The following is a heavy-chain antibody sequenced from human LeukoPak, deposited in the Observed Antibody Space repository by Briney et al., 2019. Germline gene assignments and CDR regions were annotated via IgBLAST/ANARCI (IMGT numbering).Heavy chain of an antibody. CDR2: IYGGGGVI. V-gene: IGHV3-23*03. D-gene: IGHD5-12*01. CDR1: GFTFSGYG. CDR3: AKDRVPDSGYDIDY. J-gene: IGHJ4*02. Sequence: GGSLRLSCAASGFTFSGYGMYWVRQAPRKGLEWVAGIYGGGGVIKYADSVKGRFTISRDNSENILYLQMDSLSVEDTAMYYCAKDRVPDSGYDIDYWGQGTLVTVSS.